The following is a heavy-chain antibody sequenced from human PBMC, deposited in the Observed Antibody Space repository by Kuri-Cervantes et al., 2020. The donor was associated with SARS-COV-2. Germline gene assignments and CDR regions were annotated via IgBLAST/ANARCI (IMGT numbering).Heavy chain of an antibody. Sequence: ASVKVSCKASGYTFTSYDISWVRQATGQRLEWMGMVKTDSGNTLYAQIFQGRITLTRDTSTSTVYMELSSLTSEDTAIYYCYCAPKEGFDSWGQGTLVTVSS. CDR2: VKTDSGNT. V-gene: IGHV1-8*02. J-gene: IGHJ4*02. D-gene: IGHD2-8*02. CDR3: YCAPKEGFDS. CDR1: GYTFTSYD.